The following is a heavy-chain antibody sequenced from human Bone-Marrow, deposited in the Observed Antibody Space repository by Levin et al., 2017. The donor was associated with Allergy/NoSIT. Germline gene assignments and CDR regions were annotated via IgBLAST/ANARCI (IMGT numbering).Heavy chain of an antibody. CDR1: GYSFSDYF. CDR3: AFGDTLFEGLSPPVTHARGWFDP. J-gene: IGHJ5*02. CDR2: INPKTGGT. D-gene: IGHD3-10*01. Sequence: ASVKVSCKASGYSFSDYFMHWVRQAPGQGLEWMGWINPKTGGTTYAQKFKGRVTMTRATSISTAYMELTRLRSDDTAVYYCAFGDTLFEGLSPPVTHARGWFDPWGQGTLVTVSS. V-gene: IGHV1-2*02.